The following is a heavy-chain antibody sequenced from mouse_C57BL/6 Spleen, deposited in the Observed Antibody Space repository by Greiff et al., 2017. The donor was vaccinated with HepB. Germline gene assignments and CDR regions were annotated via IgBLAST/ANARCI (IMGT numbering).Heavy chain of an antibody. CDR2: IYPGDGDT. Sequence: QVQLKESGPELVKPGASVKISCKASGYAFSSSWMNWVKQRPGKGLEWIGRIYPGDGDTNYNGKFKGKATLTADKSSSTAYMQLSSLTSEDSAVYCCARLITTKGTWGCAYWGQGTLVTVSA. J-gene: IGHJ3*01. D-gene: IGHD2-4*01. V-gene: IGHV1-82*01. CDR1: GYAFSSSW. CDR3: ARLITTKGTWGCAY.